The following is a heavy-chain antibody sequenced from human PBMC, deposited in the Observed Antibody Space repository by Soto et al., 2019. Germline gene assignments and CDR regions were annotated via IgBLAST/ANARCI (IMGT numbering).Heavy chain of an antibody. CDR2: ISGSGGST. Sequence: PGGSLRLSCAASGFTFSSYAMSWVRQAPGKGLEWVSAISGSGGSTYYADSVKGRFTISRDNSKNTLYLQMNSLRAEDTAVYYCAKDGWYVSCYGMDVWGQGTTVTVSS. J-gene: IGHJ6*02. CDR1: GFTFSSYA. CDR3: AKDGWYVSCYGMDV. V-gene: IGHV3-23*01. D-gene: IGHD6-19*01.